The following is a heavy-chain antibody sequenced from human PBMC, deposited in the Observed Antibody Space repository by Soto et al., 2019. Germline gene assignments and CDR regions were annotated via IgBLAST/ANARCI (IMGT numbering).Heavy chain of an antibody. CDR1: GDSVTSGDYY. Sequence: PSETLSLTCTVSGDSVTSGDYYWSWIRQPPGKGLEWIGYIYYSGNTNYSPSLKSRVAISLDTSHNQFSLKLSSVTAADTAVYFCARIPVDTYMTYWFDPGAKEPWSPSPQ. CDR2: IYYSGNT. CDR3: ARIPVDTYMTYWFDP. D-gene: IGHD5-18*01. J-gene: IGHJ5*01. V-gene: IGHV4-61*08.